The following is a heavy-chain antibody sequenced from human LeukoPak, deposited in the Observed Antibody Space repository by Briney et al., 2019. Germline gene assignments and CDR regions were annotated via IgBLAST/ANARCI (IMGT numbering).Heavy chain of an antibody. CDR3: ATDPWSGYYNENY. CDR2: ISAYNGNT. J-gene: IGHJ4*02. V-gene: IGHV1-18*01. Sequence: ASVKVSCKASGYTFTSYGISWVRQAPGQGLERMGWISAYNGNTNYAQKLQGRVTMTEDTSTDTAYMELSSLRSEDTAVYYCATDPWSGYYNENYWGQGTLVTVSS. D-gene: IGHD3-3*01. CDR1: GYTFTSYG.